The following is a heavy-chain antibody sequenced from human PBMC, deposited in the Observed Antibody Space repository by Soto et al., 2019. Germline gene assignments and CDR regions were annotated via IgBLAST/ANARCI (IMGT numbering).Heavy chain of an antibody. CDR3: ARGTVTINY. V-gene: IGHV4-34*01. Sequence: SETLSLTCAVYGGSFSGYYWSWIRQPPGKGLEWIGEINHSGSTNYNPSLKSRVTISVDTSKNQFSLKLSSVTAADTAVYYCARGTVTINYWGQGTLVTVSS. D-gene: IGHD4-4*01. CDR1: GGSFSGYY. CDR2: INHSGST. J-gene: IGHJ4*02.